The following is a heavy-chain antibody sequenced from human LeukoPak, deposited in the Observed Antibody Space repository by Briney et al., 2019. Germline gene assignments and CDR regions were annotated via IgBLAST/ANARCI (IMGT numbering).Heavy chain of an antibody. CDR2: INHSGST. CDR1: GGSFSGYY. Sequence: SETLSLTCAVYGGSFSGYYWSWIRQPPGKGLEWIGEINHSGSTNYNPSLKSRVTISVDTSKNQFSLKLGSVTAADTAVYYCAREQRLDYWGQGTLVTVSS. CDR3: AREQRLDY. J-gene: IGHJ4*02. V-gene: IGHV4-34*01.